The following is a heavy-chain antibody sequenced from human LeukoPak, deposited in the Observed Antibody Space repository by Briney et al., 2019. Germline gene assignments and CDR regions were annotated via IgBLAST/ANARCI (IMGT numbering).Heavy chain of an antibody. D-gene: IGHD6-13*01. J-gene: IGHJ4*02. Sequence: PGGSLRLSCGASRLTINSYAMSWVRQAPGKGLEWVSTIIGTAGNTYYADSVKGRFTISRDDSKSTLYLQMNSLRAEDTAVYYCAKDRYSGLNTIDYWGQGTLVTVSS. CDR1: RLTINSYA. V-gene: IGHV3-23*01. CDR2: IIGTAGNT. CDR3: AKDRYSGLNTIDY.